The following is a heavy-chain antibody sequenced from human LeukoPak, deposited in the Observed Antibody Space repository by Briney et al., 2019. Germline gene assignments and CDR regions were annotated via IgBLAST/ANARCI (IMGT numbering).Heavy chain of an antibody. D-gene: IGHD6-19*01. V-gene: IGHV4-39*01. Sequence: SETLSLTCTVSGGSISSSSYYWGRIRQPPGKGLEWIGSIYYSGSTYYNPSLKSRVTISVDTSKNQFSLRLSSVTAADTAVYYCATHRPADSSGWYGWFDHWGQGTLVTVSS. CDR1: GGSISSSSYY. CDR2: IYYSGST. CDR3: ATHRPADSSGWYGWFDH. J-gene: IGHJ5*02.